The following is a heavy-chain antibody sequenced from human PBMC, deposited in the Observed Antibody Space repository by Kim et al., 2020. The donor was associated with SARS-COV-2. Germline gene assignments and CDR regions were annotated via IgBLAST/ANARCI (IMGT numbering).Heavy chain of an antibody. Sequence: SETLSLTCTVSGGSISSSSYYWGWIRQPPGQGLEWIGSIYYSGSTYYNPSLKSRVTISVDTSKNQFSLKLNSVTAADTAVYYCARRWAGLNSSPRDLLQRGQIDYWGQGTLVTLSS. CDR2: IYYSGST. V-gene: IGHV4-39*01. CDR1: GGSISSSSYY. D-gene: IGHD6-13*01. J-gene: IGHJ4*02. CDR3: ARRWAGLNSSPRDLLQRGQIDY.